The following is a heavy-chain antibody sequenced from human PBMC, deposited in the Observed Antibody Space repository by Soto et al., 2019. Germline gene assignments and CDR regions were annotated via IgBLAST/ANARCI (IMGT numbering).Heavy chain of an antibody. D-gene: IGHD4-17*01. CDR1: GFTFSRYA. Sequence: QVQLVESGGGVVQPGRSLRLSCAASGFTFSRYAMHWVRQAPGKGLEWVAVISYDGSNEYYADSVKGRFTISRDNSKDKLYLQMNSLRTEDKAVYYCARQVSLYGDFVPVDVWGQGTLVTVSS. CDR3: ARQVSLYGDFVPVDV. CDR2: ISYDGSNE. J-gene: IGHJ4*02. V-gene: IGHV3-30-3*01.